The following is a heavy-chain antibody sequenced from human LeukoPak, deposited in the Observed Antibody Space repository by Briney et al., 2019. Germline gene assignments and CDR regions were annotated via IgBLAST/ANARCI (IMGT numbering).Heavy chain of an antibody. Sequence: PGGSLRLSCAASGITFTNAWLTWVRQAPGKGLEWVGRVKTKGDGGAADYAEPVKGRFTISRDDSTKTLYLQMNSLKTEDTAVYYCTTDRMIYATNWAVSWFDPWGQGTLVTVSS. CDR1: GITFTNAW. CDR2: VKTKGDGGAA. CDR3: TTDRMIYATNWAVSWFDP. J-gene: IGHJ5*02. D-gene: IGHD2-8*01. V-gene: IGHV3-15*01.